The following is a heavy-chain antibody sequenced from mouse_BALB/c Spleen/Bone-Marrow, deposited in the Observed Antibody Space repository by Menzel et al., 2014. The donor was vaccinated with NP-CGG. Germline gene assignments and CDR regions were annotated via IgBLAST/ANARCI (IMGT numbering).Heavy chain of an antibody. CDR2: IDPANGNT. Sequence: ASRMLSSAGTGINIKDTYMHRVKQRPEQGLEWIGRIDPANGNTKYDPKFQGKATITADTSSNTAHLHLSSLTSEDTAVYYCANDWFAYW. CDR1: GINIKDTY. CDR3: ANDWFAY. V-gene: IGHV14-3*02. J-gene: IGHJ3*01. D-gene: IGHD2-3*01.